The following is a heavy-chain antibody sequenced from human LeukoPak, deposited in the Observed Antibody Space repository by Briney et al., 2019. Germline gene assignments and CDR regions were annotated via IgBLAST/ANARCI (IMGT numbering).Heavy chain of an antibody. CDR3: AKDRRTRITMVRGVTFDY. CDR2: ISGSGGST. CDR1: GFTFSSYA. Sequence: SGGSLRLSCAASGFTFSSYAMSWVRQAPGKGLEWVSAISGSGGSTYYADSVKGRFTISRDNSKNTLYLQMNSLRAEDTAVYYCAKDRRTRITMVRGVTFDYWGQGTLVTVSS. D-gene: IGHD3-10*01. V-gene: IGHV3-23*01. J-gene: IGHJ4*02.